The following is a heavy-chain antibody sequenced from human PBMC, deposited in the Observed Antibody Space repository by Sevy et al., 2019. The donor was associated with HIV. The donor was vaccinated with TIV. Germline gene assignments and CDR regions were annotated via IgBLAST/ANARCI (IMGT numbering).Heavy chain of an antibody. CDR1: GDSISSYY. D-gene: IGHD6-13*01. J-gene: IGHJ6*03. V-gene: IGHV4-59*01. CDR3: GRGGGSWYGGYYYYYYMDV. Sequence: SETLSLTCTVSGDSISSYYWSWIRQPPGKGLEWIGYIYYSGSINYNPSLKSRVTISVDTSKNQFSLKLSSVTAADTAVYYCGRGGGSWYGGYYYYYYMDVWGKGTSVTVSS. CDR2: IYYSGSI.